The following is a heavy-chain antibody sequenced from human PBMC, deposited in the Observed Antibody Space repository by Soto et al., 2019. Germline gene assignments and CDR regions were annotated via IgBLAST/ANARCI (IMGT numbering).Heavy chain of an antibody. V-gene: IGHV2-5*02. J-gene: IGHJ5*02. Sequence: QITLKESGPTLVKPTQTLTLTCTFSGFSLSTSGVGVGWIRQPPGKALEWLALIYWDDDKRYSPSLKTRLSITKDTSKKQVVVTMTNMDPVDTATYYCARQVRYCSGTGCPNLFDPWGQGTLVTVSS. CDR1: GFSLSTSGVG. D-gene: IGHD2-15*01. CDR3: ARQVRYCSGTGCPNLFDP. CDR2: IYWDDDK.